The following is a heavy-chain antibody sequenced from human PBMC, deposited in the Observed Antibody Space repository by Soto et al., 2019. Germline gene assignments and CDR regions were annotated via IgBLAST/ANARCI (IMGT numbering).Heavy chain of an antibody. CDR3: AKAGSEYYYYYGMDV. Sequence: VAVISYDGSNKYYADSVKGRFTISRDNSKNTLYLQMNSLRAEDTAVYYCAKAGSEYYYYYGMDVWGQGTTVTVSS. V-gene: IGHV3-30*18. J-gene: IGHJ6*02. D-gene: IGHD6-6*01. CDR2: ISYDGSNK.